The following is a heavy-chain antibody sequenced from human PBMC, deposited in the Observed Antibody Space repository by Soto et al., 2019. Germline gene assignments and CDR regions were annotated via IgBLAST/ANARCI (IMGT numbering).Heavy chain of an antibody. J-gene: IGHJ4*02. CDR2: ISWNSGSL. D-gene: IGHD2-15*01. V-gene: IGHV3-9*01. CDR3: ASSFDFTRYLFDY. CDR1: GFSFDDYA. Sequence: GGSLRLSCAASGFSFDDYAMHWVRQAPGKGLEWVSGISWNSGSLVYADSVKGRFTISRDNAKNSLYLQMNSLRPEDTALYYCASSFDFTRYLFDYWGQGTLVIVSS.